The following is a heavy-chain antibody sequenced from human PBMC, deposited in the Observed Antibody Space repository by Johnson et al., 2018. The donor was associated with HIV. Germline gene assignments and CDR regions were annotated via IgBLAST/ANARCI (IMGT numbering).Heavy chain of an antibody. Sequence: VQVLESGGGLVQPGGSLRLSCAASGFTFSSYAMSWVRQAPGKGLEWVSAISGSGGSTYYADSVKGRFIISRDNSKNTLYLQMNSLRAEDTAVYYCAKDPVVTRAFDIWGQGTMVTVSS. D-gene: IGHD4-23*01. CDR2: ISGSGGST. V-gene: IGHV3-23*01. CDR3: AKDPVVTRAFDI. J-gene: IGHJ3*02. CDR1: GFTFSSYA.